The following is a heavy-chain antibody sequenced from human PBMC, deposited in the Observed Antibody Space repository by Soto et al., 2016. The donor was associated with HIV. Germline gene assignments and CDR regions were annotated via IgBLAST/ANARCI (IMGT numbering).Heavy chain of an antibody. Sequence: EVQLVESGGGVVQPGGSLRLSCAASGFSFDEFAMHWVRQVPGKGLEWVSLISADGGTTYYADSVKGRFTISRDNSKKSLYLEMNSLKTEDTAFYYCAKDRRSKYSVLQFFRGMKYFGMDVWGQGTTVTVSS. V-gene: IGHV3-43*02. D-gene: IGHD3-3*01. CDR1: GFSFDEFA. CDR3: AKDRRSKYSVLQFFRGMKYFGMDV. J-gene: IGHJ6*02. CDR2: ISADGGTT.